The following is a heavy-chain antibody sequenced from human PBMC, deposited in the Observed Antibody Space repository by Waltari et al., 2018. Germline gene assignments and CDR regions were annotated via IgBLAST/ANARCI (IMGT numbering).Heavy chain of an antibody. D-gene: IGHD2-15*01. Sequence: QVQLVESGGGVVQPGRSLRRSCSASGSTFGRCGMHWVRQAPGKGLEWVAVIWNDGSNEYYVDSVKGRFTISRDNSKNTLYLQMNSLRAEDSAVYYCASQSTTLFDYWGQGTLVTVSS. CDR3: ASQSTTLFDY. CDR2: IWNDGSNE. CDR1: GSTFGRCG. V-gene: IGHV3-33*01. J-gene: IGHJ4*02.